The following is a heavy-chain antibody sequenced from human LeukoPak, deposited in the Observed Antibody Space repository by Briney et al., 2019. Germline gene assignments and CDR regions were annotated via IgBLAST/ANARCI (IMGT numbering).Heavy chain of an antibody. V-gene: IGHV3-23*01. CDR3: AKAATRVTIFGVVTVDAFDI. CDR2: ISGSGGST. Sequence: PGGSLRLSCAASGFTFSSYAMSWVRQAPGKGLEWVSAISGSGGSTYYADSVKGRFTISRDNSKNTLYLQMNSLRAEDTAVYYCAKAATRVTIFGVVTVDAFDIWGQGTMVTVSS. J-gene: IGHJ3*02. D-gene: IGHD3-3*01. CDR1: GFTFSSYA.